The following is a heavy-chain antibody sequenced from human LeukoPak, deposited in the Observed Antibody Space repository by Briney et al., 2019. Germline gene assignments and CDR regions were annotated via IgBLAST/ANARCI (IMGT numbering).Heavy chain of an antibody. D-gene: IGHD6-19*01. CDR3: ARDQQWVDY. V-gene: IGHV4-34*01. J-gene: IGHJ4*02. CDR2: INHSGST. CDR1: GGSFSGYY. Sequence: KSSETLSLTCAVSGGSFSGYYWSWIRQPPGKGLEWIGEINHSGSTNYNPSLKSRVTISVDTSKNQFSLKLSSVTGADTAVYYCARDQQWVDYWGQGTLVTVSS.